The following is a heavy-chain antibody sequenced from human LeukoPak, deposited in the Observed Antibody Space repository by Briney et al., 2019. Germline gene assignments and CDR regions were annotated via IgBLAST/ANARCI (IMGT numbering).Heavy chain of an antibody. D-gene: IGHD3-10*01. J-gene: IGHJ4*02. CDR2: IDYSGNT. V-gene: IGHV4-30-4*01. Sequence: TSETLSLTCTVSGDSVSSGDYYWTWIRQPPGKGLEWIGYIDYSGNTWYNPSLQSRLTMSVDTPKNQFSLMLRSVTAADTAVYYCVRRMVRGVRSFDLWGQGTLFTVSS. CDR1: GDSVSSGDYY. CDR3: VRRMVRGVRSFDL.